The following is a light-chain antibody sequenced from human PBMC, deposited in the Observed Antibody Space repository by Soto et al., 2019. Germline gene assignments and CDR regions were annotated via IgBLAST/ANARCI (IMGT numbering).Light chain of an antibody. CDR3: QQYYSTPWT. Sequence: IVMTQCPSTLSVSPGERATLSCRASQSVXSNFDWYQQKPGQAPRALTACASTRATGIPARLSGSGSATEFTLTISSLQAEDVAVYYFQQYYSTPWTFGQGTKVDIK. CDR1: QSVXSN. J-gene: IGKJ1*01. CDR2: CAS. V-gene: IGKV3-15*01.